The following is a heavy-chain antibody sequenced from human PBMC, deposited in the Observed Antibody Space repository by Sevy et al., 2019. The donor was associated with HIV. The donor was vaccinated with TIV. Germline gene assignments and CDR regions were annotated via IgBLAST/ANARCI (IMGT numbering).Heavy chain of an antibody. CDR1: GFTFSKYS. J-gene: IGHJ4*02. D-gene: IGHD2-8*01. Sequence: GGSLRLSCAASGFTFSKYSMSWVRQPPGKGLEWVSTLAFGCGEIDYADSVKGRFTISRDNSKSSVYLQLNNLRPEDTAVYYCAREGCTRPHDYWGQGTLVTVSS. CDR2: LAFGCGEI. V-gene: IGHV3-23*01. CDR3: AREGCTRPHDY.